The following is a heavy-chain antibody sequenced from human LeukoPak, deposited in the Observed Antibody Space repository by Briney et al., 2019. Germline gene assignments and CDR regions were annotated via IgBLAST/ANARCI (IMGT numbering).Heavy chain of an antibody. CDR1: GFTFSSYW. D-gene: IGHD5-18*01. Sequence: GGSLRLSCAASGFTFSSYWMSWVRQASGKGLEWVANIKQDGSEKYYVDSVKGRFTISRDNAKNSLYLQMNSLRAEDTAVYYCARDIGPPGDTATVYYYYYYMDVWGKGTTVTVSS. CDR3: ARDIGPPGDTATVYYYYYYMDV. CDR2: IKQDGSEK. J-gene: IGHJ6*03. V-gene: IGHV3-7*01.